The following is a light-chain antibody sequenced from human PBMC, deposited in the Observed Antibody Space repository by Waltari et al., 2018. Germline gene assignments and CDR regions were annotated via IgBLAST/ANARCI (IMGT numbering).Light chain of an antibody. V-gene: IGLV3-21*02. CDR3: HVWDASRDHVV. Sequence: SYVLTQPPSVSVAPGETARLTCEGNQIERKNVHWCHKQPGQAPVLVVYDDTDRPSGIPERFSGSNSGDTATLTLSRVEAGDEADYYCHVWDASRDHVVFGGGTKLTVL. CDR2: DDT. J-gene: IGLJ2*01. CDR1: QIERKN.